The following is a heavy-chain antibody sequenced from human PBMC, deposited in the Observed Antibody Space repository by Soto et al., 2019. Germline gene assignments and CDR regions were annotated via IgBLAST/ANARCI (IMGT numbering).Heavy chain of an antibody. V-gene: IGHV3-30*18. J-gene: IGHJ5*02. CDR2: ISYDGNTK. D-gene: IGHD6-13*01. CDR1: GFTFSSNG. Sequence: QVQLVESGGGVVQPGRSLRLSCAASGFTFSSNGMHWVRQAPDKGLEWVAVISYDGNTKYYADSVKGRFTISRDNSKGTLFLQMNSLRTDDTAGYYCAKERRQQLVVGNGFDPWGQGTLVTVSS. CDR3: AKERRQQLVVGNGFDP.